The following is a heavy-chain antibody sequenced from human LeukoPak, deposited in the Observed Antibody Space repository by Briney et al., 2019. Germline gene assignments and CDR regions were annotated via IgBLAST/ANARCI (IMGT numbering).Heavy chain of an antibody. Sequence: ASVKVSCKASGYTFTGYYMHWVRQAPGQGLEWMGWINPNSGGTNYAQKFQGRVTMTRDTSISTAYMELSRLRSDDTAVYYCARVRLLRYFDWSRGAFDIWGQGTVVTISS. CDR3: ARVRLLRYFDWSRGAFDI. CDR1: GYTFTGYY. CDR2: INPNSGGT. J-gene: IGHJ3*02. D-gene: IGHD3-9*01. V-gene: IGHV1-2*02.